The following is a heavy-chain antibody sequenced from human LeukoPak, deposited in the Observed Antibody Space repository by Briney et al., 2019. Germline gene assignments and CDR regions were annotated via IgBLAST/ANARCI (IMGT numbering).Heavy chain of an antibody. V-gene: IGHV4-39*07. CDR1: GGSISSSSYY. J-gene: IGHJ4*02. D-gene: IGHD6-13*01. Sequence: PSETLSLTCTVSGGSISSSSYYWGWIRQPPGKGLEWIGEINDSGSSNYIPSLKSRVTISVDRSKNQFSLWLSSVTAADTAMYYCARRVGQQLGDPFDYWGQGTLVTVSS. CDR3: ARRVGQQLGDPFDY. CDR2: INDSGSS.